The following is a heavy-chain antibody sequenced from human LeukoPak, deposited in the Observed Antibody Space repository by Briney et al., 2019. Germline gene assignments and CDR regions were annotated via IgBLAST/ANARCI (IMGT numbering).Heavy chain of an antibody. V-gene: IGHV1-2*02. CDR2: INPNSGGT. J-gene: IGHJ4*02. D-gene: IGHD3-22*01. CDR1: GYTFTGYY. CDR3: ARLTMIGGFDY. Sequence: ASVKVSCKASGYTFTGYYMHWVRQAPGQGLEWMAWINPNSGGTNYAQKFQGRVTMTRDTSISTAYMELSRLRPDDTAVYYCARLTMIGGFDYWGQGTLVTVSS.